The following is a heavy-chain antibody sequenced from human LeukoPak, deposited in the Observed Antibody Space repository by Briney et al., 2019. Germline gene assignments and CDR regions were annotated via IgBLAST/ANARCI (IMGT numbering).Heavy chain of an antibody. Sequence: SGGSLRLSCAASGFTFSSYGMHWVRHAPGKGLEWVAVIWYDGSNKYYADSVKGRFTISRDNSKNTLYLQMNSPRAEDTAVYYCARESDYYDSSGRDYWGQGTLVTVSS. CDR1: GFTFSSYG. CDR2: IWYDGSNK. D-gene: IGHD3-22*01. CDR3: ARESDYYDSSGRDY. J-gene: IGHJ4*02. V-gene: IGHV3-33*01.